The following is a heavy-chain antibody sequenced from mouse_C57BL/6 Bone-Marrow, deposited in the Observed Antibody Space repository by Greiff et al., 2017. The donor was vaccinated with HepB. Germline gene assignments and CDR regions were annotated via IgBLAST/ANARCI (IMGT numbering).Heavy chain of an antibody. Sequence: VQLQQPGAELVRPGSSVKLSCKASGYTFTSYWMAWVKQRPGQGLEWIGNIYPSYSETHYNQKFKDKATLTVDKSSSTAYMQLSSLTSEDSAVYYCSRLGVVAPFAYWGQGTLVTVSA. CDR1: GYTFTSYW. V-gene: IGHV1-61*01. J-gene: IGHJ3*01. D-gene: IGHD1-1*01. CDR3: SRLGVVAPFAY. CDR2: IYPSYSET.